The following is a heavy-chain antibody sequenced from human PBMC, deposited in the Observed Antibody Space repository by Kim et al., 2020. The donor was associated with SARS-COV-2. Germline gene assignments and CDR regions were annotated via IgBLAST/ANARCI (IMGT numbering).Heavy chain of an antibody. CDR1: GYTFTSYY. CDR2: INPSGGST. J-gene: IGHJ5*02. V-gene: IGHV1-46*01. D-gene: IGHD3-10*01. CDR3: ARDRAYYYGSGSYGLGNWFDA. Sequence: ASVKVSCKASGYTFTSYYMHWVRQAPGQGLEWMGIINPSGGSTSYAQKFQGRVTMTRDTSTSTVYMELSSLRSEDTAVYYCARDRAYYYGSGSYGLGNWFDAWGQGTLVTVSS.